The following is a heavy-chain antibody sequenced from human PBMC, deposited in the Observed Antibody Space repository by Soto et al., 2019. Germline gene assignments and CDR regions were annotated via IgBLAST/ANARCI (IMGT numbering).Heavy chain of an antibody. V-gene: IGHV1-69*06. CDR2: IIPIFGTA. D-gene: IGHD6-13*01. J-gene: IGHJ6*02. CDR3: ARDRRVPGIAAAGMADYYGMDV. CDR1: GGTFSSYA. Sequence: GASVKVSCKASGGTFSSYAISWVRQAPGQGLEWMGGIIPIFGTANYAQKFQGRVTITADKSTSTAYMELSSLRSEDTAVYYCARDRRVPGIAAAGMADYYGMDVWGQGTTVTSP.